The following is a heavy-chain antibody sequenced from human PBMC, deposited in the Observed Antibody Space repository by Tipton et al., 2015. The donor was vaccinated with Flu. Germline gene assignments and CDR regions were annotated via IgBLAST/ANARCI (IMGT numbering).Heavy chain of an antibody. CDR1: GFTFSHFA. D-gene: IGHD6-19*01. Sequence: SLRLSCVASGFTFSHFAVNWVRQVPGKGLEWVSAISPEAAVTLYADSVKGRFIISRDDVKDTLHLQMHRLRVEDTAIYYCAPTPGAVAGNPGYYWGMEVWGQGTTVTVSS. CDR3: APTPGAVAGNPGYYWGMEV. J-gene: IGHJ6*02. CDR2: ISPEAAVT. V-gene: IGHV3-23*01.